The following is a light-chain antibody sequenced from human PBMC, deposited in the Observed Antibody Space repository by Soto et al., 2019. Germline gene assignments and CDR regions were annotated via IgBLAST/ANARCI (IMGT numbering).Light chain of an antibody. CDR3: GSWDSSLSAYV. CDR2: DDN. CDR1: SSNIGGNS. Sequence: QSVLTQPPSVSAAPGQKVTISCSGSSSNIGGNSVSWYQWLPGTAPKLLIYDDNKRPSGIPDRFSGSKSGTSATLGITGFQTGDEADYYCGSWDSSLSAYVFGTGTKVTVL. V-gene: IGLV1-51*01. J-gene: IGLJ1*01.